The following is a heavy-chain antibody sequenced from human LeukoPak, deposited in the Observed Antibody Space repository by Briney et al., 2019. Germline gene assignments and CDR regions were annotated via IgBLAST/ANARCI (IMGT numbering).Heavy chain of an antibody. V-gene: IGHV3-48*03. Sequence: GGSLRLSCAASGFTFRNYEMNWVRQAPGKGLEWVSYISKSGTTKYYADSVKGRFTISRDNAKNSLYLQMNSLRAEDTAVYYCARTITGLRNNWYFDLWGRGTLVTVSS. CDR2: ISKSGTTK. J-gene: IGHJ2*01. CDR1: GFTFRNYE. CDR3: ARTITGLRNNWYFDL. D-gene: IGHD1-20*01.